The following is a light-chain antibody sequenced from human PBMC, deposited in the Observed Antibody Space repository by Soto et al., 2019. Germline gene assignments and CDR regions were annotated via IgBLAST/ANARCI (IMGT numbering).Light chain of an antibody. CDR3: QSYDNSLSGSL. CDR2: DDT. CDR1: SSNIGAGYD. V-gene: IGLV1-40*01. Sequence: QSVLTQPPSVSGAPGQRVTISCTGSSSNIGAGYDVHWYQHLPGTAPKLLIYDDTLRPSGVPDRFSGSKSGTSASLAITGLQADDEADYYCQSYDNSLSGSLFGGGTKLTVL. J-gene: IGLJ3*02.